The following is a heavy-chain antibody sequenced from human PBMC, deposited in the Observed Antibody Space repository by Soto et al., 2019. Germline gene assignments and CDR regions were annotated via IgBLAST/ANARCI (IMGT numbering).Heavy chain of an antibody. Sequence: QVQLVQSGAEVKKPGASVKVSCKASGYTFSSHDINWVRQATGQGLEWMGWMNPNSGNTGYAQRFQGRVTMTRNTSISTAYMELSSLRSKDTAVYYCAREVAASDYWGQGTLVTVSS. CDR1: GYTFSSHD. J-gene: IGHJ4*02. V-gene: IGHV1-8*01. CDR3: AREVAASDY. D-gene: IGHD6-19*01. CDR2: MNPNSGNT.